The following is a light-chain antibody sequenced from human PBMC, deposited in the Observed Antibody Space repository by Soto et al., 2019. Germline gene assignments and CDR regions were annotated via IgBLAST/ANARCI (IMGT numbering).Light chain of an antibody. CDR1: QSVSSN. CDR2: DAS. J-gene: IGKJ5*01. CDR3: QQRSNWPPIT. Sequence: EIVMTQSPATLSVSPGARATLSCRASQSVSSNLAWYQQKPGQAPRLLIYDASNRATGIPARFSGIGSGTDFTLTTSRLEPEDFAVYDCQQRSNWPPITFGQGTRLEIK. V-gene: IGKV3-11*01.